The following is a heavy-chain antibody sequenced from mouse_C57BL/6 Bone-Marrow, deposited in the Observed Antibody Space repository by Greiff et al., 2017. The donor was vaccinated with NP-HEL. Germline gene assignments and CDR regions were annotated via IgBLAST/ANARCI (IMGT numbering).Heavy chain of an antibody. CDR3: ARGRLRRQAWFAY. J-gene: IGHJ3*01. Sequence: QVHVKQPGAELVKPGASVKLSCKASGYTFTSYWMHWVKQRPGQGLEWIGMIHPNSGSTNYNEKFKSKATLTVDKSSSTAYMQLSSLTSEDSAVYYCARGRLRRQAWFAYWGQGTLVTVSA. V-gene: IGHV1-64*01. CDR1: GYTFTSYW. CDR2: IHPNSGST. D-gene: IGHD2-4*01.